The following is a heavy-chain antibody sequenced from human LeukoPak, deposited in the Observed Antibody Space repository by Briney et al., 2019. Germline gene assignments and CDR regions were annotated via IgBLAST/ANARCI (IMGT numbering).Heavy chain of an antibody. Sequence: GESLKISCKGSGYSFTNSWIAWVRQMPGKGLEWMGIIYPGDSDARYSPSFQGQVTISADKSISTAYLQWNSLKASDTAMYYCARPADYGGRNGDLDYWGQGTLVTVSS. CDR2: IYPGDSDA. V-gene: IGHV5-51*01. CDR3: ARPADYGGRNGDLDY. J-gene: IGHJ4*02. CDR1: GYSFTNSW. D-gene: IGHD4-23*01.